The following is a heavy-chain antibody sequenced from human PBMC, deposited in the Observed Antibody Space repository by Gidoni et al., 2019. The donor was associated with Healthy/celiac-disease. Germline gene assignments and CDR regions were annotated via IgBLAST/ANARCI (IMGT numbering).Heavy chain of an antibody. CDR3: ARDIQEWELLLDY. CDR2: IWYDGSNK. Sequence: APGKGLEWVAVIWYDGSNKYYADSVKGRFTISRDNSKNTLYLQMNSLRAEDTAVYYCARDIQEWELLLDYWGQGTLVTVSS. J-gene: IGHJ4*02. D-gene: IGHD1-26*01. V-gene: IGHV3-33*01.